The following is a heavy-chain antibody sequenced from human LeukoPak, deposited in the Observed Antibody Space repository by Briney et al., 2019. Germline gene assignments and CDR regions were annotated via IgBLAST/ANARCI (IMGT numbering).Heavy chain of an antibody. CDR2: IYYSGST. Sequence: SETLSLTCTVSGGSISSYYWSWIRQPPGKGLEWIGYIYYSGSTNYNPSLKSRVTISVDTSKNQFSLKLSSVTAADTAVYYCAREVGLGGFDHWGQGTLVTVSS. D-gene: IGHD1-26*01. CDR3: AREVGLGGFDH. CDR1: GGSISSYY. J-gene: IGHJ4*02. V-gene: IGHV4-59*01.